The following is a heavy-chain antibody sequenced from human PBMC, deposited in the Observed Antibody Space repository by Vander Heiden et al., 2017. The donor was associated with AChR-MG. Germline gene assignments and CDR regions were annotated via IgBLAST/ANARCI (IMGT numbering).Heavy chain of an antibody. CDR2: IYWDDDK. D-gene: IGHD2-21*01. CDR3: AHRLVVSSYWKTGYFDY. Sequence: TTLKESGPTLVKRTQPLTLTCTLSRCSLTTGGVGVGWIRQTTGKALEWLVFIYWDDDKRYRTSLKSRLTITKDTSKNQVGLTMTDMDTLETGTYFCAHRLVVSSYWKTGYFDYWVQGALITVSS. CDR1: RCSLTTGGVG. V-gene: IGHV2-5*02. J-gene: IGHJ4*02.